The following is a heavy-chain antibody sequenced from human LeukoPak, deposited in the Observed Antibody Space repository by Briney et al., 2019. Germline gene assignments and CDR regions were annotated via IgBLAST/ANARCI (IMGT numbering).Heavy chain of an antibody. CDR1: GFTFSSYG. CDR2: IRYDGSNK. J-gene: IGHJ6*02. Sequence: GGSLRLSCAASGFTFSSYGMHWVRQAPGKGLEWVAFIRYDGSNKYCADSVKGRFTISRDNSKNTLYLQMNSLRAEDTAVYYCAKDGRGVRTMAATYYYYYGMDVWGQGTTVTVSS. CDR3: AKDGRGVRTMAATYYYYYGMDV. V-gene: IGHV3-30*02. D-gene: IGHD6-25*01.